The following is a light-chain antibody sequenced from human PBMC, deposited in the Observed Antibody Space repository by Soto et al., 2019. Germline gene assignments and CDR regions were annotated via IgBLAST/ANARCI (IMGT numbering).Light chain of an antibody. CDR2: AAS. CDR1: QSISTW. CDR3: QQYYSYPPT. V-gene: IGKV1-5*01. Sequence: DIQMTQSPSTRPASVGDRVTITCRANQSISTWLAWYQQKPGKAPKLLIYAASTLQSGVPSRFSGSGSGTDFTLTISCLQSEDFATYYCQQYYSYPPTFGGGTKVDIK. J-gene: IGKJ4*01.